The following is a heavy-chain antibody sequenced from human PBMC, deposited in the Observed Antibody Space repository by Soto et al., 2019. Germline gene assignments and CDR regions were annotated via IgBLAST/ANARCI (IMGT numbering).Heavy chain of an antibody. V-gene: IGHV1-69*13. CDR3: AINPLTGAAVGTDYYGMDV. CDR2: IIPIFGTA. D-gene: IGHD6-13*01. Sequence: EASVKVSCKASGGTFSSYAISWVRQAPGQGLEWMGGIIPIFGTANYAQKFQGRVTITADESTSTAYMELSSLRSEDTAVYYCAINPLTGAAVGTDYYGMDVWGQGTTVTVSS. J-gene: IGHJ6*02. CDR1: GGTFSSYA.